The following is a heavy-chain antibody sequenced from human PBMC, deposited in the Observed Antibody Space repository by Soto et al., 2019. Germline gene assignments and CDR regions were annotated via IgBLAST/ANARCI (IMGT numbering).Heavy chain of an antibody. CDR1: GFTCSDYY. CDR3: ARDGDNPILLLAAFYI. D-gene: IGHD2-21*01. J-gene: IGHJ3*02. Sequence: QVQLVESGGGLVKPGGSLRLSCAASGFTCSDYYMSWIRQAPGKGLEWVSYISSSCSNIYYADSVEGRFTNSRDNAKNSLYLQMNSRIADDTAVYYWARDGDNPILLLAAFYIWGQGTMVTVSS. CDR2: ISSSCSNI. V-gene: IGHV3-11*01.